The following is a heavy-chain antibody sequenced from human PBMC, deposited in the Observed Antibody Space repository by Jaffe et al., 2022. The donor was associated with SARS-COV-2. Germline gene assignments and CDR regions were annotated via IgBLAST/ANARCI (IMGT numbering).Heavy chain of an antibody. CDR1: GFSFGNFA. Sequence: QVQLVESGGGVVQPGRSLRLSCAASGFSFGNFAMHWVRRAPGKGLEWVAVISYDGRNTYNAESVKGRFMISRDNSKETLYLQMDSLRAEDTAVYYCARGSGYSSFSWFDPWGQGTLVTVSS. D-gene: IGHD6-19*01. J-gene: IGHJ5*02. CDR2: ISYDGRNT. V-gene: IGHV3-30*04. CDR3: ARGSGYSSFSWFDP.